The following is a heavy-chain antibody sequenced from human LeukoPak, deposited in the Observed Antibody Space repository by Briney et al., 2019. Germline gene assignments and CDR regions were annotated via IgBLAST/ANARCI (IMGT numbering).Heavy chain of an antibody. D-gene: IGHD2/OR15-2a*01. CDR3: VREGEGPLSKDFDY. CDR1: GFTFTDHY. V-gene: IGHV1-2*02. J-gene: IGHJ4*02. Sequence: ASMKVSCKSSGFTFTDHYIHWVRPGPGQGLEWMGYIGPHSTFTSSPQEFQGRVTMTRDASMSTDYMELTTLTSDDTAVYYCVREGEGPLSKDFDYWGQGTLVTVSS. CDR2: IGPHSTFT.